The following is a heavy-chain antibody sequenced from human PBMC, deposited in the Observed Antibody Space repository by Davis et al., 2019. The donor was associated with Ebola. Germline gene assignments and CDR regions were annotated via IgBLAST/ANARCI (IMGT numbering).Heavy chain of an antibody. J-gene: IGHJ4*02. V-gene: IGHV3-15*01. CDR3: TTANRLTSGFDY. Sequence: GESLKISCAASGFTFSNAWMSWVRQAPGKGLEWVGRIKSKTDGGTTDYAAPVKGRFTISRDDSKNTLYLQMNSLKNEDTAVYYCTTANRLTSGFDYWGQGTLVTVSS. D-gene: IGHD1-14*01. CDR1: GFTFSNAW. CDR2: IKSKTDGGTT.